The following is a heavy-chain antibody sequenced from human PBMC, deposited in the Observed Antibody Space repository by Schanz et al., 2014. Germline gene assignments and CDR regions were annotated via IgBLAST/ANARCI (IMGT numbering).Heavy chain of an antibody. CDR2: ISSSSSYI. V-gene: IGHV3-21*04. CDR3: ARFLARYQYYGVDV. Sequence: EVQVVESGGGLVQPGGSLRLSCAVSGFTFGGYALHWVRQAPGKGLEWVSSISSSSSYISYADSVKGRFTISRDNSNNTVFLQMNSLRAEDTAVYYCARFLARYQYYGVDVWGQGTTVIVSS. J-gene: IGHJ6*02. CDR1: GFTFGGYA. D-gene: IGHD3-3*01.